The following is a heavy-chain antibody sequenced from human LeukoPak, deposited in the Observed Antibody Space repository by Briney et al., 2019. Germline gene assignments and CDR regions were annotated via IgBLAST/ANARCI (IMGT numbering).Heavy chain of an antibody. CDR2: IYPGDSDT. CDR1: GYTFTNSW. Sequence: LGESLKISCKASGYTFTNSWIAWVRQMPGKGLECMGLIYPGDSDTRYSPSFQGQVTISADKSINTAYLQWSSLKASDTAMYYCARKGDSWYGWFDPWGQGTLVTVSS. V-gene: IGHV5-51*01. CDR3: ARKGDSWYGWFDP. D-gene: IGHD6-13*01. J-gene: IGHJ5*02.